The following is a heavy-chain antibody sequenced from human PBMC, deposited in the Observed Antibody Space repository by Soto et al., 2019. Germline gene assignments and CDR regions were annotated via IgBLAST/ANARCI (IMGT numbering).Heavy chain of an antibody. CDR3: ARGPESRSTAYFDY. D-gene: IGHD2-2*01. CDR1: GYTFSDFG. V-gene: IGHV1-18*01. Sequence: QVQLVQSGAEVKKPGASVRVSCKASGYTFSDFGISWVRQAPGQGLEWMGWVSAYTGNTNYAQKFQGRVTMTTDTDTRTAYMELRSLRSDDTAVYYCARGPESRSTAYFDYWGQGTLGTVSS. CDR2: VSAYTGNT. J-gene: IGHJ4*02.